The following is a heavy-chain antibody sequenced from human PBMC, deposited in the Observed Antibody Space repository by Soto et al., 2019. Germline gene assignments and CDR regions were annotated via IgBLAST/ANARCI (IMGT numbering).Heavy chain of an antibody. V-gene: IGHV3-48*02. J-gene: IGHJ4*02. CDR2: ISSSSSTI. Sequence: EVQLVESGGGLVQPGGSLRLSCAASGFTFSSYSMNWVRQAPGKGLEWVSYISSSSSTIYYADSVKGRFTISRDNAKNSLYLQRNSLRDEDTAVYYCARDHLAALRYWGQGTLVTVSS. CDR3: ARDHLAALRY. CDR1: GFTFSSYS. D-gene: IGHD6-25*01.